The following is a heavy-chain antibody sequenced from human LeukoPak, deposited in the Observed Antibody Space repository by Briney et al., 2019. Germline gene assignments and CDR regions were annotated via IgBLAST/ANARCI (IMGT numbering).Heavy chain of an antibody. J-gene: IGHJ6*02. D-gene: IGHD5-18*01. CDR3: ARVWGYSYGPLYYYYYGMDV. Sequence: PPETLSLTCTVSGGSISSYYWSWIRQPPGKGLEWIGYIYYSGSTNYNPSLKSRVTISVDTSKNQFSLKLSSVTAADTAVYYCARVWGYSYGPLYYYYYGMDVCGQGTTVTVSS. CDR2: IYYSGST. V-gene: IGHV4-59*01. CDR1: GGSISSYY.